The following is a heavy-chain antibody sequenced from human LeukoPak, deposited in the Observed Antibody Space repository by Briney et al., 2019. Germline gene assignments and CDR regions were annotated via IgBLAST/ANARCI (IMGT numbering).Heavy chain of an antibody. D-gene: IGHD5-24*01. CDR1: GFTFDSYT. V-gene: IGHV3-21*01. CDR2: ISSSSSYI. Sequence: GGSLRLSCAASGFTFDSYTMNWVRQAPGKGLEWVSSISSSSSYIYYADSVKGRFTISRDNAKNSLYLQMNSLRAEDTAVYYCAREGRWLQFYYYYYYMDVWGKGTTVTVSS. CDR3: AREGRWLQFYYYYYYMDV. J-gene: IGHJ6*03.